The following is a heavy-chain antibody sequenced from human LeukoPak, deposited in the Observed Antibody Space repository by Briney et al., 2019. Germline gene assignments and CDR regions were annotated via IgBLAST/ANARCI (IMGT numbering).Heavy chain of an antibody. Sequence: GASVKVSCKASGGTFSSYAISWVRQAPGQGLEWMGGIIPIFGTANYAQKFQGRVTITADESTSTAYMELSSLRSEDTAVYYCASRRGGVLRGYCSGGSCYSFDYWGRGTLVTVSS. J-gene: IGHJ4*02. CDR2: IIPIFGTA. CDR1: GGTFSSYA. V-gene: IGHV1-69*13. CDR3: ASRRGGVLRGYCSGGSCYSFDY. D-gene: IGHD2-15*01.